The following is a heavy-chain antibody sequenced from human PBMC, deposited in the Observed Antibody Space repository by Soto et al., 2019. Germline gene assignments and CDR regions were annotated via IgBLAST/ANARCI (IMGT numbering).Heavy chain of an antibody. D-gene: IGHD3-10*01. V-gene: IGHV3-7*01. CDR1: GFTFSSYW. Sequence: PGGSLRLSCAGSGFTFSSYWMNWVRQAPGKGLEWVANIRPDGNERYYVESVKGRFTISGDNAKSSLFLQMNSLRAEDTAVYYCWLSQWGQGTMVTVSS. CDR2: IRPDGNER. J-gene: IGHJ4*02. CDR3: WLSQ.